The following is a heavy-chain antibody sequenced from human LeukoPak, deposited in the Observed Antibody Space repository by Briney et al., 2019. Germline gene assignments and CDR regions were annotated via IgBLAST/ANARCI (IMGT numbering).Heavy chain of an antibody. D-gene: IGHD4-17*01. CDR2: IYSDGTT. CDR1: GFTVSSNY. Sequence: GGSLRLSCAASGFTVSSNYMSWVRQAPGKGLEWVSVIYSDGTTYYSDSVKGRFTISRDNSKNTLYLQMNNLRAEDTAVYYCARETTAPYRHFDYWGQGTLVTVSS. CDR3: ARETTAPYRHFDY. V-gene: IGHV3-66*01. J-gene: IGHJ4*02.